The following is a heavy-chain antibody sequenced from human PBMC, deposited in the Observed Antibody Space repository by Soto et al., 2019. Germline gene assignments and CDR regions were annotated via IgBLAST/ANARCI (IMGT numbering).Heavy chain of an antibody. D-gene: IGHD6-19*01. CDR2: ISGSGASI. Sequence: EVQLLESGGGLVQPGGTLRLSCAASFTFSSYAMSWVRQAPGRGLEWHSGISGSGASIFYADSVRGRFTISRDNSENTLYLQMNTLRAWDTAVNYCAKGPTIHSSGVDAFGIWGQGTMGTVS. J-gene: IGHJ3*02. CDR1: FTFSSYA. V-gene: IGHV3-23*01. CDR3: AKGPTIHSSGVDAFGI.